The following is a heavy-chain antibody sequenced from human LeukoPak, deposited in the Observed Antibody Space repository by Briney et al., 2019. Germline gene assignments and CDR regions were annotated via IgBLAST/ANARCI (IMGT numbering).Heavy chain of an antibody. CDR2: FYGSTSA. CDR1: GFTVSSKY. J-gene: IGHJ4*02. CDR3: ARLNFGDDY. D-gene: IGHD4-17*01. Sequence: GGSLRLSCAASGFTVSSKYINWVRQAPGKGLEWVSLFYGSTSADYADSVKGRFTISRDNSMNTVYLQMNSLRAEDTAIYYCARLNFGDDYWGQGTLVAVSS. V-gene: IGHV3-66*01.